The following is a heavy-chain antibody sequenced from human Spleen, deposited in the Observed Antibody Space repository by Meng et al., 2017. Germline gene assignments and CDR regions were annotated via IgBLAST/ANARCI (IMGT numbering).Heavy chain of an antibody. D-gene: IGHD6-19*01. J-gene: IGHJ5*02. CDR1: GGSISNSDYY. CDR3: VRSSGWVKTGFDP. V-gene: IGHV4-30-4*01. Sequence: QVQLQESGPGLVKPSQTLSLTCSVSGGSISNSDYYWSWIRQPPGKGLEWIGYIYYSGSTYYDPSLKSRVIISVDTSKNQFSLWLTSVTAADTAVYYCVRSSGWVKTGFDPWGQGTLVTVSS. CDR2: IYYSGST.